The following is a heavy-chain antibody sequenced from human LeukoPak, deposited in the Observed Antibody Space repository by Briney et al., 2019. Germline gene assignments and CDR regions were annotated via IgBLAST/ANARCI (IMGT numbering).Heavy chain of an antibody. V-gene: IGHV3-23*01. Sequence: GGSLRLSCAASGFTFSSYAMSWVRQAPRKGLEWVSSISGSGSRADFADSVKGRFTISRDDSKNTLYLQMNSLRAEDTAVYYCAKHSSSWYRDFDYWGQGTLVTVSS. CDR1: GFTFSSYA. CDR2: ISGSGSRA. J-gene: IGHJ4*02. CDR3: AKHSSSWYRDFDY. D-gene: IGHD6-13*01.